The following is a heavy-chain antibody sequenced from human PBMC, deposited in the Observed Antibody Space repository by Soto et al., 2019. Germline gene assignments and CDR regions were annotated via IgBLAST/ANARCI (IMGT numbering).Heavy chain of an antibody. Sequence: GGSLRLSCAASGFTFSDYYIHWIRRAPGKGLEWISYISGNGEIIQYAASARGRFTISRDNAENSVYLEMDSLRAEDTALYYCARDVDADYRTDFDYWGRGTLVTVSS. J-gene: IGHJ4*02. CDR1: GFTFSDYY. CDR3: ARDVDADYRTDFDY. CDR2: ISGNGEII. V-gene: IGHV3-11*01. D-gene: IGHD4-17*01.